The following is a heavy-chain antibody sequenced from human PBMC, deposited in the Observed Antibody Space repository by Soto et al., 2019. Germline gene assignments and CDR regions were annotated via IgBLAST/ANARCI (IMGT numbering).Heavy chain of an antibody. Sequence: SETLSLTCTVSGGSISSSSYYWGWIRQPPGKGLEWIGSINYSGSTYYNPSLKSRVTISVDTSKNHFSLKLSSVTAADMVVFYCARSDYGDYNWFDPWGQGTLVTVSS. V-gene: IGHV4-39*01. CDR2: INYSGST. CDR1: GGSISSSSYY. CDR3: ARSDYGDYNWFDP. D-gene: IGHD4-17*01. J-gene: IGHJ5*02.